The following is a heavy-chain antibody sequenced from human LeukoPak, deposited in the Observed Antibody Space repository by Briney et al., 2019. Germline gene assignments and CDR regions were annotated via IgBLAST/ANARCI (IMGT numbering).Heavy chain of an antibody. CDR2: ISSSNSYI. CDR1: GFTFSSYS. CDR3: ARDAEWELFDY. V-gene: IGHV3-21*01. D-gene: IGHD1-26*01. Sequence: GGSLRLSCAASGFTFSSYSMNWVRQAPGKGLEWVSSISSSNSYIYYADSVKGRSTISRDNAKNSPYLQMNSLRAEDTAVYYCARDAEWELFDYWGQGTLVTV. J-gene: IGHJ4*02.